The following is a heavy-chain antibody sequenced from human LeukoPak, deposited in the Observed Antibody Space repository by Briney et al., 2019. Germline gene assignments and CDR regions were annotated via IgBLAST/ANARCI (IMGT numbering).Heavy chain of an antibody. Sequence: GGSLRLSCAASGFTFSTYAMTWVRQVPGKGLEWVSTISGSGGSTDYADSVKGRFTISRDNSKNILYLQMNSLRAEDTAVYYCAKGEGIAVAGIGWDYWGRGTLVTVSS. D-gene: IGHD6-19*01. CDR3: AKGEGIAVAGIGWDY. J-gene: IGHJ4*02. V-gene: IGHV3-23*01. CDR2: ISGSGGST. CDR1: GFTFSTYA.